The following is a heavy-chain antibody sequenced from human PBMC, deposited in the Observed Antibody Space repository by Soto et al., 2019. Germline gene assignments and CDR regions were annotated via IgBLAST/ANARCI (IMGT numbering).Heavy chain of an antibody. D-gene: IGHD3-10*01. V-gene: IGHV3-23*01. Sequence: GGSLRLSCAASGFAFSSHPMSWVRQAPEKGLEWVAGISDGGDLTYNADSVRGRFTISRDNSRNTLYLQMNSLRAEDTAVYYCARRVIGSSRAFDICGPGTMLT. J-gene: IGHJ3*02. CDR2: ISDGGDLT. CDR3: ARRVIGSSRAFDI. CDR1: GFAFSSHP.